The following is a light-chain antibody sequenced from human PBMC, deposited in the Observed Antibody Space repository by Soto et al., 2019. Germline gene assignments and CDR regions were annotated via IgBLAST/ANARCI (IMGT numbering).Light chain of an antibody. CDR1: QSVSSDY. CDR3: QQYGSSPLT. V-gene: IGKV3-20*01. CDR2: RAS. J-gene: IGKJ4*01. Sequence: EIVLTQSPGTLSSSPGERATLSCRASQSVSSDYLAWYQQKPGQTPKVLIYRASTRATGIPDRFSGSGSGTDFTLTIGRLEPEDFAVYYCQQYGSSPLTFGGGTKVEIK.